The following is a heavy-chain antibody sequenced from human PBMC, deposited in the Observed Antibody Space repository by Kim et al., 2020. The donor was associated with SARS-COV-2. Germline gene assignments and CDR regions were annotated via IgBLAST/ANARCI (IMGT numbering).Heavy chain of an antibody. V-gene: IGHV3-9*01. CDR3: AKDMTVGSSWSSYFDY. Sequence: SVKGRFTSSRDNARNSLYRQMNSLGAEDTALYYCAKDMTVGSSWSSYFDYWGQGTLVTVSS. J-gene: IGHJ4*02. D-gene: IGHD6-13*01.